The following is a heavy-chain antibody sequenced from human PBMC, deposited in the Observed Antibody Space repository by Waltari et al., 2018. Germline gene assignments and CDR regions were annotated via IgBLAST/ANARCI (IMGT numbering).Heavy chain of an antibody. J-gene: IGHJ4*02. Sequence: VQLVESGGGLVQPGGSLRLSCEVSGFTFSRKWMSWVRQAPGKGLEWVVKINEDGSEKYYVGSVKGRFTISRDNAKSSLLLQVNSLRGEDTGVYYCVREREYSLDYWGQGTLVTVSS. CDR3: VREREYSLDY. CDR2: INEDGSEK. CDR1: GFTFSRKW. D-gene: IGHD5-12*01. V-gene: IGHV3-7*01.